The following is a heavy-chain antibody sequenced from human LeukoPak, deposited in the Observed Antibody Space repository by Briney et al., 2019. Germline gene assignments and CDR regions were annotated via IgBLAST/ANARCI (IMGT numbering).Heavy chain of an antibody. CDR3: AKRYYDFPLDY. Sequence: GGSLRLSCVASGFTFSSYEMNWVRQAPGKGLEWVSSISANGGETHYADSVKGRFTISRDNSKNTLYLQINNPRVEDTAVYYCAKRYYDFPLDYWGQGTLVTVSS. J-gene: IGHJ4*02. D-gene: IGHD3-3*01. CDR2: ISANGGET. V-gene: IGHV3-23*01. CDR1: GFTFSSYE.